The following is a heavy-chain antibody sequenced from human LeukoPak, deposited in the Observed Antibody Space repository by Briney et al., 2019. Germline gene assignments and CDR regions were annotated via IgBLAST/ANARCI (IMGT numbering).Heavy chain of an antibody. J-gene: IGHJ3*02. Sequence: GASVKVSCKASGYTFTRYDMHWVRQAPGQGLEWMGWINPNSGGTNYAQKFQGRVTMTRDKSIRTAYMELSRLTSDDTAVYYCARNIWFGESADAFDIWGQGTMVTVSS. CDR2: INPNSGGT. D-gene: IGHD3-10*01. CDR1: GYTFTRYD. V-gene: IGHV1-2*02. CDR3: ARNIWFGESADAFDI.